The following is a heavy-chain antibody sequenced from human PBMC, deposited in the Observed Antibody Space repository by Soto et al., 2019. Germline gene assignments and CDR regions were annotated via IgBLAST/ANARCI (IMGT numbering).Heavy chain of an antibody. V-gene: IGHV3-48*02. CDR1: GFTFSNYS. CDR2: ISSSSSTI. J-gene: IGHJ5*02. CDR3: ARAYYYDSSGYS. Sequence: RLSCSASGFTFSNYSINWVRQAPVKGLEWVSYISSSSSTIYYADSVKGRFTISRDNAKNSLYLQMNSLRDEDTAVYYCARAYYYDSSGYSWGQGTLVTVSS. D-gene: IGHD3-22*01.